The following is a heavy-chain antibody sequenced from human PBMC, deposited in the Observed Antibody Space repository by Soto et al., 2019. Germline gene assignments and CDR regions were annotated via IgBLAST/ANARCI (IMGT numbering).Heavy chain of an antibody. V-gene: IGHV3-48*01. Sequence: GGSLRLSCAPSGFTLPGYSMNWVRQAPGKGLEWVSYISSSSDTIYYADSVKGRFTISRDNAKNLLYLQMKSLRAEDTAVYYCARSSTSYDYWGQGTPVTVPS. CDR3: ARSSTSYDY. CDR1: GFTLPGYS. CDR2: ISSSSDTI. D-gene: IGHD6-6*01. J-gene: IGHJ4*02.